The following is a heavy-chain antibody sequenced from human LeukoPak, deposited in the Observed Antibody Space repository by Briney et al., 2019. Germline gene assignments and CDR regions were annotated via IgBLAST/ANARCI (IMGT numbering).Heavy chain of an antibody. CDR2: IYYSGST. Sequence: PSETLSLTCTVSGGSISDSNYYWGWIRQPPGRGLEWIGNIYYSGSTYYSPPLKSRVTVSVDTSKNQFSLKLSSVTAADTAVYYCARQSTIAAARIDPWGQGTLVTVSS. V-gene: IGHV4-39*01. D-gene: IGHD6-25*01. CDR1: GGSISDSNYY. J-gene: IGHJ5*02. CDR3: ARQSTIAAARIDP.